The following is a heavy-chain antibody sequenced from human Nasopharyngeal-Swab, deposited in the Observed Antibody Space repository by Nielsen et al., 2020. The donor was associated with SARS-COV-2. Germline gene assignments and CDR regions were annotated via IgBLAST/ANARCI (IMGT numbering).Heavy chain of an antibody. V-gene: IGHV3-15*01. J-gene: IGHJ4*02. D-gene: IGHD2-2*01. CDR2: IKSKTDGGTT. CDR3: TTDLMYCSSTSCYSFDY. Sequence: RQCPGQGLEWVGRIKSKTDGGTTDYAAPVKGRFTISRDDSKNTLYLQMNSLKTEDTAVYYCTTDLMYCSSTSCYSFDYWGQGTLVTVSS.